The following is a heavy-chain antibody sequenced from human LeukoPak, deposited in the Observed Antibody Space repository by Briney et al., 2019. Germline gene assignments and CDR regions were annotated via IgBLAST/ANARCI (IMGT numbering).Heavy chain of an antibody. CDR3: ARVRAYCGGDCYPDAFDI. CDR1: GFTFSSYW. J-gene: IGHJ3*02. Sequence: GGSLRLSCAASGFTFSSYWMSWVHQAPGKGLEWVANIKQDGSEKYYVHSVKGRFTISRDNAKNSLYLQMNSLRAEDTAVYYCARVRAYCGGDCYPDAFDIWGQGTMVTVSS. CDR2: IKQDGSEK. V-gene: IGHV3-7*01. D-gene: IGHD2-21*02.